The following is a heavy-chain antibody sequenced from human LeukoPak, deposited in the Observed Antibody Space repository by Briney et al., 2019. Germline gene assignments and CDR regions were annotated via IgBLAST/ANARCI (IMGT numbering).Heavy chain of an antibody. D-gene: IGHD6-13*01. J-gene: IGHJ4*02. CDR1: GFTFSSYW. CDR3: ARDRVWTVLY. Sequence: GGSLRLSCAASGFTFSSYWMSWVRQAPGKGLEWVANINQDGNEKYYVDSVKGRFTISRDNAKNSVYLQMNSLKTEDTAVYYCARDRVWTVLYWGQGTLVTVSS. CDR2: INQDGNEK. V-gene: IGHV3-7*01.